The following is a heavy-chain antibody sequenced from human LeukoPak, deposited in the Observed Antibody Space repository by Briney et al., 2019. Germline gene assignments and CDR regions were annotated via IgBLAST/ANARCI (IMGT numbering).Heavy chain of an antibody. D-gene: IGHD6-13*01. CDR2: IYYSGST. Sequence: SETLSLTCTVSGGSISSSSYYWGWIRQPPGKGLEWIGSIYYSGSTFYNPSLKSRVTISVDTSKNQFSLKLSSVTAADTAVYYCARGPPRRVGYSSSWYDSGYYYMDVWGKGTTVTVSS. J-gene: IGHJ6*03. V-gene: IGHV4-39*07. CDR3: ARGPPRRVGYSSSWYDSGYYYMDV. CDR1: GGSISSSSYY.